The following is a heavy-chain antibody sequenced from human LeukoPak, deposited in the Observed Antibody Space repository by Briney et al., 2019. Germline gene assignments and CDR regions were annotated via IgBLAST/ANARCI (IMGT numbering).Heavy chain of an antibody. V-gene: IGHV4-39*07. CDR3: ARDSSSWSLRHYYGMDV. Sequence: SETLSLTCTLSGGSISSSSYHWGWIRQPPGKGLEWIGTIFYTGSTYYNLSLKSRVSISVDTSKNQFSLKLSSVTAADTAVYYCARDSSSWSLRHYYGMDVWGQGTTVTVSS. CDR1: GGSISSSSYH. J-gene: IGHJ6*02. CDR2: IFYTGST. D-gene: IGHD6-13*01.